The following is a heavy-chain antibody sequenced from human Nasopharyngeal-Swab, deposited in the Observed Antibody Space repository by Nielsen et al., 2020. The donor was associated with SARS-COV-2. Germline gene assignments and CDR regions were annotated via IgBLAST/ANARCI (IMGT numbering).Heavy chain of an antibody. CDR3: AAITGDTATGKGHPLGFDP. Sequence: SVKVSCKASGFTFTSSAMQWVRQARGQRLEWIGWIVVGSGNTNYAQKFQERVTITRDMSTSTAYMELSSMRSEDTAVYYCAAITGDTATGKGHPLGFDPWGQGTLVTVSS. CDR2: IVVGSGNT. V-gene: IGHV1-58*02. J-gene: IGHJ5*02. D-gene: IGHD5-18*01. CDR1: GFTFTSSA.